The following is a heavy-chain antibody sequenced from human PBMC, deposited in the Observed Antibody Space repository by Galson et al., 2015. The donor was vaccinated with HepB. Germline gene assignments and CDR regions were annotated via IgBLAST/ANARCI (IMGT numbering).Heavy chain of an antibody. CDR3: ARFREGGGWLDY. D-gene: IGHD6-19*01. CDR1: GGSISSNNW. J-gene: IGHJ4*02. V-gene: IGHV4-4*02. Sequence: ETLSLTCAVSGGSISSNNWWSWVRQSPGKGLECIGEIYHGGSTSYNPSLKSRVTISVDKSKNQFSRKLSSVTAADTAVYYCARFREGGGWLDYWGQGILVTASS. CDR2: IYHGGST.